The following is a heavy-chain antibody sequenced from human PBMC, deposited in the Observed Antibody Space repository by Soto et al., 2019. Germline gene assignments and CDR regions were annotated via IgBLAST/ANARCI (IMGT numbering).Heavy chain of an antibody. D-gene: IGHD5-12*01. CDR1: GGSISSGGYY. Sequence: SETLSLTCTVSGGSISSGGYYWSWIRQHPGKGLEWIGYIYYSGSTYYNPSLKSRVTISVDTSKNQFSLKLSSVTAADTAVYYCARVIRDGYNYIAWYFDYWGQVPPVTVST. V-gene: IGHV4-31*03. CDR2: IYYSGST. J-gene: IGHJ4*02. CDR3: ARVIRDGYNYIAWYFDY.